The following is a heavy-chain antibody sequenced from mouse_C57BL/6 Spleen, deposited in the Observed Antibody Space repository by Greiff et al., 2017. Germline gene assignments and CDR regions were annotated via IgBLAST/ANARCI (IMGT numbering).Heavy chain of an antibody. J-gene: IGHJ1*03. Sequence: EVKLMESGPELVKPGASVKIPCKASGYTFTDYNMDWVKQSHGKSLEWIGDINPNNGGTIYNQKFKGKATLTVDKSSSTAYMELRSLTSEDTAVYYCARKWPDYYGSSSYWYFDVWGTGTTVTVSS. CDR1: GYTFTDYN. D-gene: IGHD1-1*01. CDR2: INPNNGGT. V-gene: IGHV1-18*01. CDR3: ARKWPDYYGSSSYWYFDV.